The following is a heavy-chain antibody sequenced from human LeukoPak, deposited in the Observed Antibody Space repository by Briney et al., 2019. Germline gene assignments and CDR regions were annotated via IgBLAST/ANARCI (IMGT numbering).Heavy chain of an antibody. CDR1: GFTFSSYG. D-gene: IGHD2-15*01. CDR2: IRYDGSNK. V-gene: IGHV3-30*02. J-gene: IGHJ4*02. Sequence: PGGSLRLSCAASGFTFSSYGMHWVRQAPGKGLEWVAFIRYDGSNKFYADSVKGRFTISRDNSKSTLYLQMNSLRAEDTAVYYCARDSCSGGSCFSMYWGQGTLVTVSS. CDR3: ARDSCSGGSCFSMY.